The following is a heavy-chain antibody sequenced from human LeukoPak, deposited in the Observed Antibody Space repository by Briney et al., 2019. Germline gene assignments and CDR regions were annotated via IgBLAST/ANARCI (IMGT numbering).Heavy chain of an antibody. J-gene: IGHJ4*02. CDR2: ISGSGGST. CDR1: GFTVSSSS. D-gene: IGHD1-26*01. V-gene: IGHV3-23*01. Sequence: GGSLRLSCAASGFTVSSSSMNWVRQAPGKGLEWVSGISGSGGSTYYADSVEGRFTISRDNSKNTLYLQMSSLRAEDTAGYYCAKGIESSGSYYTGFDYWGQGTLVTVSS. CDR3: AKGIESSGSYYTGFDY.